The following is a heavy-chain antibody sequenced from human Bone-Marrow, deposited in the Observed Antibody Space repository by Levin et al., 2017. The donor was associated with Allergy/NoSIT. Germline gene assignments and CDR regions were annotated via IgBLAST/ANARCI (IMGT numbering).Heavy chain of an antibody. CDR2: ISGGADST. D-gene: IGHD1-26*01. CDR3: AKPIVGAGAFHI. CDR1: GFTVWDFA. J-gene: IGHJ3*02. Sequence: QLGESLKISCTASGFTVWDFAMSWVRQAPGKGLEWVSAISGGADSTFYADSVKGRFTISRDTSKNTLFLQMHSLRVEDTAMFYCAKPIVGAGAFHIWGQGTLVTVST. V-gene: IGHV3-23*01.